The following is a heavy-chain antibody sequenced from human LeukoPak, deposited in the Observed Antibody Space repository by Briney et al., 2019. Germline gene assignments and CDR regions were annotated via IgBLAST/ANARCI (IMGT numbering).Heavy chain of an antibody. D-gene: IGHD6-13*01. CDR2: IYYSGST. Sequence: SETLSLTCTVSGGSISSYYWSWIRQPPGKGLEWIGYIYYSGSTNYNPSLKSRLTMSVDTSKNQFSLKLSSVTATDTAVYYCASLIAAGYFDHWGQGTLVTVSS. CDR1: GGSISSYY. J-gene: IGHJ4*02. CDR3: ASLIAAGYFDH. V-gene: IGHV4-59*08.